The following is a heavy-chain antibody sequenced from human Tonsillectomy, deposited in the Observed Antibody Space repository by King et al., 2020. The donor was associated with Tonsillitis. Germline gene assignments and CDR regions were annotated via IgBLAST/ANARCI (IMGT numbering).Heavy chain of an antibody. V-gene: IGHV3-7*01. Sequence: VQLVESGGGLVQPGGSLRLSCAASGFTFSSYWMSWVRQAPGKGLEWVANIKQDGSEKYYVDSVKGRFTISRDNAKNSLYLQMNSLRAEDTAVYYCARDRYAFLEWLEYAFDIWGQGTMVTVSS. J-gene: IGHJ3*02. CDR1: GFTFSSYW. CDR3: ARDRYAFLEWLEYAFDI. CDR2: IKQDGSEK. D-gene: IGHD3-3*02.